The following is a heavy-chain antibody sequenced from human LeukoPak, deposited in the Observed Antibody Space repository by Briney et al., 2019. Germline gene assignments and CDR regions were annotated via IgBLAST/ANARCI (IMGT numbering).Heavy chain of an antibody. CDR1: GYTFTSYA. V-gene: IGHV7-4-1*02. D-gene: IGHD3-10*01. CDR2: INTNTGNP. Sequence: SVKVSCKASGYTFTSYAMNWVRQAPGQGLEWMGWINTNTGNPTYAQGFTGRFVFSLDTSVSTAYLQISSLKAEDTAVYYCARDVPRSGSYYLSGDYWGQGTLVTVSS. CDR3: ARDVPRSGSYYLSGDY. J-gene: IGHJ4*02.